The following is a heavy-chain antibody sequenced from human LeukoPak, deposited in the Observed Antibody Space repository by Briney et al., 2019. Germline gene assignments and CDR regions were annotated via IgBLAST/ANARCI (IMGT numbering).Heavy chain of an antibody. J-gene: IGHJ4*02. D-gene: IGHD2-2*01. Sequence: SVKVSCKASGGTFSSYAISWVRQAPGQGLEWMGGIIHIFGTANYAQKFQGRVTITADKSTSTAYMELSSLRSEDTAVYYCARWADCSSTSSHRGFDYWGQGTLVTVSS. CDR3: ARWADCSSTSSHRGFDY. V-gene: IGHV1-69*06. CDR2: IIHIFGTA. CDR1: GGTFSSYA.